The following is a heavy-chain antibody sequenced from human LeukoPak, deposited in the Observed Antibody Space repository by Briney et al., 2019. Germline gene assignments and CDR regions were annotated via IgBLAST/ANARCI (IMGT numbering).Heavy chain of an antibody. V-gene: IGHV4-31*03. J-gene: IGHJ4*02. CDR3: ARGFRTYYDILTGYYSGFDY. Sequence: SQTLSLTCTVSGGSISNSGYYWSWIRQHPGKGLEWIGHIYYTGSTYYNPSLESRVTISGDTSKIQFSLKLSSVTAADTAVYYCARGFRTYYDILTGYYSGFDYWGQGSLVTVSS. CDR1: GGSISNSGYY. D-gene: IGHD3-9*01. CDR2: IYYTGST.